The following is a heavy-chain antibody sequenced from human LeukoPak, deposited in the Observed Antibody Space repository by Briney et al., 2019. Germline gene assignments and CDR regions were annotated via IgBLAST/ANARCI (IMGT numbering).Heavy chain of an antibody. CDR3: ARAGHVITMIVVLDAFDI. Sequence: GGSLRLSCPASGFTFSSYAMHWARQAPGKGLEYVSLISSNGGTTYYADSVKGRFTISRDNSKDTLYLQMSSLRAEDTAVYYCARAGHVITMIVVLDAFDIWGQGTMVTVSS. CDR2: ISSNGGTT. D-gene: IGHD3-22*01. CDR1: GFTFSSYA. V-gene: IGHV3-64*04. J-gene: IGHJ3*02.